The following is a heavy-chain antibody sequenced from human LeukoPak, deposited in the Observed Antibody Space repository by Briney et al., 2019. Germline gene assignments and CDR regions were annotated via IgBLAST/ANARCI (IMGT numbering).Heavy chain of an antibody. CDR2: LNWDGGTT. CDR3: ARAQTYGDYRLLLDY. J-gene: IGHJ4*02. D-gene: IGHD4-17*01. CDR1: GFTFGDYG. V-gene: IGHV3-20*04. Sequence: RSGGSLRLSCAASGFTFGDYGMSWVRQAPGKGLEWVSGLNWDGGTTVHADSVKGRFTISRDNVKNSLYLQMNSLRAEDTALYYCARAQTYGDYRLLLDYWGQGTLVTVSS.